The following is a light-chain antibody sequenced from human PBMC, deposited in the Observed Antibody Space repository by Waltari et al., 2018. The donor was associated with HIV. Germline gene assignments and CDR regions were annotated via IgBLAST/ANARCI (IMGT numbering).Light chain of an antibody. CDR3: QQYNSLPWT. J-gene: IGKJ1*01. CDR2: QSS. V-gene: IGKV1-5*03. Sequence: DIQLTQSPSTLSTSVGDRVIITCRASQTVNKWLAWYQQKLGRAPRVIIYQSSTLENGAPSRFSGSASGVDFTLTISSLQPEDLGTYYCQQYNSLPWTFGQGTRVEV. CDR1: QTVNKW.